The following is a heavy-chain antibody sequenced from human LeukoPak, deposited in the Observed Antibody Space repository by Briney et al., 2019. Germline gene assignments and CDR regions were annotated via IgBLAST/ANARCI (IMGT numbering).Heavy chain of an antibody. J-gene: IGHJ4*02. CDR1: GFTFSSYW. CDR2: IKQDGSEK. V-gene: IGHV3-7*01. CDR3: AREDSYGFGIDY. D-gene: IGHD5-18*01. Sequence: PGGSLRLSCAASGFTFSSYWMSWVRQAPGKGLEWVANIKQDGSEKYYVDSVKGRFTISRDNSKNTLFLQMNSLRAEDTAVYYCAREDSYGFGIDYWGQGTLVTVSS.